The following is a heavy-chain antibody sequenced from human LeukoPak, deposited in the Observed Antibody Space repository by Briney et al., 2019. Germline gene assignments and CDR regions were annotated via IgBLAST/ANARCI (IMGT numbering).Heavy chain of an antibody. CDR3: ARFYD. D-gene: IGHD5/OR15-5a*01. CDR1: GFTFSTYS. CDR2: ISSTSTYV. V-gene: IGHV3-21*03. Sequence: PGGSLRLSCAASGFTFSTYSMNWVRQAPGKGLEWVASISSTSTYVYYADSVKGRFTISRDSTKNSLFLQMNSLTAEDTAVYYCARFYDWGQGTLVTVSS. J-gene: IGHJ4*02.